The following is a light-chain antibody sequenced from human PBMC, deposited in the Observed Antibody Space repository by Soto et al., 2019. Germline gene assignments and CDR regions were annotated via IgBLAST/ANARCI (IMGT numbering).Light chain of an antibody. J-gene: IGKJ4*01. Sequence: DIKMTQSPSSVSASVGDRVTITCRASQTIGTFLNWHQHKPGKAPKLLIYAASPLQSGVPSRFSGSGSGTDFTLTINSLQPEDFATYYCQQSYSTPLTFGGGTKVDIK. CDR2: AAS. V-gene: IGKV1-39*01. CDR3: QQSYSTPLT. CDR1: QTIGTF.